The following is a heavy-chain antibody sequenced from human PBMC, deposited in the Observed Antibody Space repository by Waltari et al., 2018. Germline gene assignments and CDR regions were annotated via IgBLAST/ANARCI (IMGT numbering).Heavy chain of an antibody. D-gene: IGHD3-3*01. Sequence: QVPLVKSGAEVKKPGASVKVSCKASGYTFTSYGIRWVRQDPGPGLEWMGWISSYNGNTGYAQKFQGRVTMTRNTSISTAYMELSSLRSEDTAVYYCARGPYYDFWSGSPSYMDVWGKGTTVTVSS. V-gene: IGHV1-8*02. CDR3: ARGPYYDFWSGSPSYMDV. CDR1: GYTFTSYG. J-gene: IGHJ6*03. CDR2: ISSYNGNT.